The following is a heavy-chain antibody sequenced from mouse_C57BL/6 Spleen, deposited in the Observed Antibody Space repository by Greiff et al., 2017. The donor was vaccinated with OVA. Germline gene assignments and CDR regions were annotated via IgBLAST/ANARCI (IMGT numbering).Heavy chain of an antibody. V-gene: IGHV3-5*01. CDR1: GISITTGNYR. J-gene: IGHJ4*01. Sequence: EVKLQESGPGLVKPSQTVFLTCTVTGISITTGNYRWSWIRQFPGNKLEWIGYIYYSGTITYNPSLTSRTTITRDTPKNQFFLEMNSLTAEDTATYYCARDDGYGEYYAMDYWGQGTSVTVSS. CDR3: ARDDGYGEYYAMDY. D-gene: IGHD2-3*01. CDR2: IYYSGTI.